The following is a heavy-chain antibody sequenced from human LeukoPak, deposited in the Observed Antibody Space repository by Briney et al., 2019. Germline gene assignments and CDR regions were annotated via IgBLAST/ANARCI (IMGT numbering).Heavy chain of an antibody. CDR2: INHSGST. CDR1: GGSLSSYY. J-gene: IGHJ5*02. CDR3: ARGRSPAARPGRAWFVP. Sequence: SETLSLTCAVYGGSLSSYYWSWIRQPPGKGLEWVGDINHSGSTNYNPSLNSRVTISADTSKSQLSMKLSSLTAADTAVYYRARGRSPAARPGRAWFVPWGQGALVTVSS. D-gene: IGHD6-6*01. V-gene: IGHV4-34*01.